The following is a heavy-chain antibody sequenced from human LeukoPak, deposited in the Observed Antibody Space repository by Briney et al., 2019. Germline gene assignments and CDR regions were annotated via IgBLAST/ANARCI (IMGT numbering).Heavy chain of an antibody. CDR3: ARSRAWRYFDWLLFDY. CDR1: GFTVSSNY. V-gene: IGHV3-66*01. J-gene: IGHJ4*02. D-gene: IGHD3-9*01. CDR2: IYSGGST. Sequence: GGSLRFSCAASGFTVSSNYMSWVRQAPGKGLEWVSVIYSGGSTYYADSVKGRFTISRDNSKNTLYLQMNSLRAEDTAVYYCARSRAWRYFDWLLFDYWGQGTLVTVSS.